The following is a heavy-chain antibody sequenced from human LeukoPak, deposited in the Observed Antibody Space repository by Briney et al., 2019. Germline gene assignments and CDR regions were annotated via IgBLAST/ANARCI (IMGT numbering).Heavy chain of an antibody. CDR2: IYPDDSDT. V-gene: IGHV5-51*01. CDR1: GYRFSAYW. CDR3: ARRLFSYGYGAFDI. J-gene: IGHJ3*02. D-gene: IGHD5-18*01. Sequence: GESLKISCKGSGYRFSAYWIAWVRQMPGKGLEWMGIIYPDDSDTRYSPSFQGQVTISADKSVTTVYLQWSSLKAPDTAMYYCARRLFSYGYGAFDIWGQGTMVTVSS.